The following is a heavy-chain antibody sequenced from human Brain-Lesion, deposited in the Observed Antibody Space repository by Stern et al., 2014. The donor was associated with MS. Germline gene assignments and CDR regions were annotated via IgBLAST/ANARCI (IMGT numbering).Heavy chain of an antibody. D-gene: IGHD2-2*01. CDR3: ARVDCSGTNCFYYYYGMDV. V-gene: IGHV3-21*01. Sequence: EVQLVQSGGGLVKPGGSLRLSCEASGFTFNSYSMNWVRQAPGKGLEWVSSISVGTGYIYYADSVKGRFTISRDNAKNSLFLQMNTLRAEDTGVYYCARVDCSGTNCFYYYYGMDVWGQGTTVTVSS. CDR1: GFTFNSYS. CDR2: ISVGTGYI. J-gene: IGHJ6*02.